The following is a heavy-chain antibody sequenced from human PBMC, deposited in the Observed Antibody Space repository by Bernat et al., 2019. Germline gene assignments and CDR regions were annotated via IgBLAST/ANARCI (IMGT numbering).Heavy chain of an antibody. CDR3: AREGIVATISYGMDV. CDR1: GGSISSGGYY. V-gene: IGHV4-31*03. J-gene: IGHJ6*02. CDR2: IYYSGST. Sequence: QVQLQESGPGLVKPSQTLSLTCTVSGGSISSGGYYWSWIRQHPGKGLEWIGYIYYSGSTYYNPSLKSRVTISVDTSKNQFSLKLSSVTVADTAVYYCAREGIVATISYGMDVWGQGTTVTVSS. D-gene: IGHD5-12*01.